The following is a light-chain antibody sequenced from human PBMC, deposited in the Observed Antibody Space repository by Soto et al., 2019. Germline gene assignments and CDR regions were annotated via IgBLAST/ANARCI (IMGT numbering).Light chain of an antibody. CDR3: QQYGSSYT. CDR2: GAS. V-gene: IGKV3-20*01. Sequence: ENVLTQSPGNLSLSPGERATLSCRASQSVRTNDLAWYQQKPGQAPRLLVYGASNRVPGIPDRFSGSGSGTDFTLTISRLEPEDFVVYYCQQYGSSYTFGQGTKLEIK. CDR1: QSVRTND. J-gene: IGKJ2*01.